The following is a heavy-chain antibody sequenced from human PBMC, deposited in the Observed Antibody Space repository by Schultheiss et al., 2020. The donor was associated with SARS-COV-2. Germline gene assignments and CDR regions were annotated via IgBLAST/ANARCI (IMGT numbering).Heavy chain of an antibody. CDR2: MYYSGST. CDR3: ARSGRGELLHWFDP. CDR1: GGSISSSPYY. J-gene: IGHJ5*02. V-gene: IGHV4-39*01. Sequence: SETLSLTCTVSGGSISSSPYYWAWIRQPPGKGLEWIGSMYYSGSTDYNPSLKSRVTISVDTSKNQFSLKLTSVTAADTAMYYCARSGRGELLHWFDPWGQGTLVTVSS. D-gene: IGHD1-26*01.